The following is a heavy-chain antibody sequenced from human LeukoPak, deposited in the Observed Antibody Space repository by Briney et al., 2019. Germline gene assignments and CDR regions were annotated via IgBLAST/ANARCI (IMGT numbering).Heavy chain of an antibody. CDR2: MNPNSGNT. CDR1: GYTFTSYD. V-gene: IGHV1-8*03. J-gene: IGHJ4*02. D-gene: IGHD4-17*01. Sequence: ASVKVSCKASGYTFTSYDINWVRQATGQGLEWMGWMNPNSGNTGYAQKFQGRVTITRNTSISTACMELSSLRSEDTAVYYCARFGPTVGDYHRGSDYWGQGTLVTVSS. CDR3: ARFGPTVGDYHRGSDY.